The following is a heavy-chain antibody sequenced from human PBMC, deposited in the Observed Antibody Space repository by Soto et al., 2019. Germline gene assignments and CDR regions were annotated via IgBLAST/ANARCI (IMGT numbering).Heavy chain of an antibody. CDR2: ISSSSSYI. V-gene: IGHV3-21*01. Sequence: GGSLSLSCAASGVTFSSYSMNWVRPAPGKGLEWVSSISSSSSYIYYADSVKGRFTISRDNAKNSLYLQMNSLRAEDTAVYYCARGGAARPSWFDPWGQGTLVTVSS. J-gene: IGHJ5*02. CDR1: GVTFSSYS. D-gene: IGHD6-6*01. CDR3: ARGGAARPSWFDP.